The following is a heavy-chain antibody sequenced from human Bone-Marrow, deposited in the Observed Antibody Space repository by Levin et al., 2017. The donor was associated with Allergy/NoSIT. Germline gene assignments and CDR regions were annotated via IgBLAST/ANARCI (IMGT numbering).Heavy chain of an antibody. CDR1: GYSFSDYY. D-gene: IGHD3-10*01. CDR2: INVNTGAT. Sequence: PGESLKISCKASGYSFSDYYLHWLRQAPGQGLEWVGWINVNTGATNYAQKFQDRVALTTDTSISTAYMELSRLKSDDTAVYYCTRGGGSGSYKNFDSWGQGTLVTVSS. J-gene: IGHJ4*02. CDR3: TRGGGSGSYKNFDS. V-gene: IGHV1-2*02.